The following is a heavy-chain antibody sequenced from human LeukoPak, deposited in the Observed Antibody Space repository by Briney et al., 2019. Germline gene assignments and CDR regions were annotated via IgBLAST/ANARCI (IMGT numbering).Heavy chain of an antibody. CDR2: INPKTGGT. CDR3: ARDGRLTIFVRGIITEGSPPKN. V-gene: IGHV1-2*02. CDR1: GYTFTDSY. D-gene: IGHD3-10*01. J-gene: IGHJ4*02. Sequence: ASVKVSCKASGYTFTDSYMHWVRQAPGQGLEWMGWINPKTGGTNYAQRFQGRVTMARDTSIRTAYMELNSLRSDDTAVYYCARDGRLTIFVRGIITEGSPPKNWGQGTLVTVSS.